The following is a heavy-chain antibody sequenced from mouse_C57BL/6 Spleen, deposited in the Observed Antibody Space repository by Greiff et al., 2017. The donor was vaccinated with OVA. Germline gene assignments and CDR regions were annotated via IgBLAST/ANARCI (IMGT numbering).Heavy chain of an antibody. CDR3: TRDYGSSYWYFDV. Sequence: ELQLQQSGTVLARPGASVKMSCKTSGYTFTSYWMHWVKQRPGQGLEWIGAIYPGNSDTSYNQKFKGKAKLTAVTSASTAYMELSSLTNEDSAVYYCTRDYGSSYWYFDVWGTGTTVTVSS. J-gene: IGHJ1*03. D-gene: IGHD1-1*01. CDR1: GYTFTSYW. CDR2: IYPGNSDT. V-gene: IGHV1-5*01.